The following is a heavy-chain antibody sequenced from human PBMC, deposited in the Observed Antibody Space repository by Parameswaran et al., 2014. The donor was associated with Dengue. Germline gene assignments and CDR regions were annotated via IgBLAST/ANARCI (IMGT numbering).Heavy chain of an antibody. Sequence: VRQMPGKGLEWVSSISSSSSYIYYADSVKGRFTISRDNAKNSLYLQMNSLRAEDTAVYYCARMEQQLAEFYGMDVWGQGTTVTVSS. J-gene: IGHJ6*02. V-gene: IGHV3-21*01. CDR2: ISSSSSYI. D-gene: IGHD6-13*01. CDR3: ARMEQQLAEFYGMDV.